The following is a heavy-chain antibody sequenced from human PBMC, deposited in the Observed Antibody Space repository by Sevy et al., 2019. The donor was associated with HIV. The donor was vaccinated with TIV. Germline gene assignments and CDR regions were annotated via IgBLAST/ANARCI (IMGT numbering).Heavy chain of an antibody. Sequence: GGAVRLSCAASGFSYSSYGMHWVRQAPGKGLEWVAYVKYDGSNKDYADSVKGRFTISRDKSKNTLDLQMNSLRVEDTAVYYCVKEGGGEGGDHWGQGTLVTVSS. CDR1: GFSYSSYG. CDR3: VKEGGGEGGDH. V-gene: IGHV3-30*02. D-gene: IGHD2-21*01. CDR2: VKYDGSNK. J-gene: IGHJ4*02.